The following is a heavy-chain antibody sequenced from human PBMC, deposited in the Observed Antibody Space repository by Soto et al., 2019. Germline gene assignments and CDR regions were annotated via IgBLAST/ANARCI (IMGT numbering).Heavy chain of an antibody. J-gene: IGHJ6*02. CDR3: ARDKGIAAAGTTGNWVNYYYGMDV. Sequence: SVKVSCKASGGTFSSYAISWVRRAAGQGLEWMGGIIPIFGTANYAQKFQGRVTITADESRSTAYMELSSLRSEDTAVYYCARDKGIAAAGTTGNWVNYYYGMDVWGQGTTVTVSS. V-gene: IGHV1-69*13. CDR1: GGTFSSYA. D-gene: IGHD6-13*01. CDR2: IIPIFGTA.